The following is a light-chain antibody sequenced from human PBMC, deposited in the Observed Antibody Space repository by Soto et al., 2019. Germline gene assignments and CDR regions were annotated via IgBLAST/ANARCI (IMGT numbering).Light chain of an antibody. CDR1: QDISNN. CDR3: QKYDNPPSYP. V-gene: IGKV1-33*01. CDR2: RAS. J-gene: IGKJ2*01. Sequence: DIQMSQSPPSLSASVGDRVTITCQASQDISNNLNWYQHKPGKAPKLLIFRASNLETGVPSRFSGGGSGTHFTFTISSLPPEDIATYYCQKYDNPPSYPFGPGTKLEIK.